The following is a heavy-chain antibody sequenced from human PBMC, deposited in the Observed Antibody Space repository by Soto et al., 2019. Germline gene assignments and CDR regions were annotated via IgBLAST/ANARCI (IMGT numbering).Heavy chain of an antibody. Sequence: ASVKVSCKASGYTFTSYAMHWVRQAPGQRLEWMGWINAGNGNTKYSQKFQGRVTITRDTSASTAYMDLSSLRSEDTAVYYCARSAYCGGDCYSGYYYYYYMDVWGKGTTVTVSS. V-gene: IGHV1-3*01. CDR2: INAGNGNT. J-gene: IGHJ6*03. CDR3: ARSAYCGGDCYSGYYYYYYMDV. D-gene: IGHD2-21*01. CDR1: GYTFTSYA.